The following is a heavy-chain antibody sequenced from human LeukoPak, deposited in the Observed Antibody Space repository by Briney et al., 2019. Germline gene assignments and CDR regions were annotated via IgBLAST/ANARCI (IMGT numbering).Heavy chain of an antibody. CDR2: INPNSGGT. J-gene: IGHJ3*02. D-gene: IGHD3-22*01. V-gene: IGHV1-2*02. CDR1: GYTFTGYY. CDR3: AKVQRINMRVVVITNAFDI. Sequence: ASVKVSCKASGYTFTGYYMHWVRQAPGQGLEWMGWINPNSGGTNYAQKFQGRVTMTRDTSISTAYMELSRLRSDDTAVYYCAKVQRINMRVVVITNAFDIWGQGTMVTVSS.